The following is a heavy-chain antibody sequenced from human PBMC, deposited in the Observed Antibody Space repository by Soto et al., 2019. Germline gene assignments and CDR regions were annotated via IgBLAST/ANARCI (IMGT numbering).Heavy chain of an antibody. V-gene: IGHV3-30-3*01. CDR2: ISYDGSNK. CDR1: GFTFSSYA. J-gene: IGHJ6*02. Sequence: GGSLRLSCAASGFTFSSYAMHWVRQAPGKGLEWVAVISYDGSNKYYADSVKGRFTISRDNSKNTLYLQMNSLRAEDTAVYYCARDEVDYYYYGMDVWGQGTTVTVS. CDR3: ARDEVDYYYYGMDV.